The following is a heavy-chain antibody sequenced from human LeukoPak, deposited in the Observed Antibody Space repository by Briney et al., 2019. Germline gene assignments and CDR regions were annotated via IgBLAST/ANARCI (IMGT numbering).Heavy chain of an antibody. CDR1: GFIFREYW. Sequence: GGSLRLSCAASGFIFREYWMAWVRQAPGKGLQWVAHIKEDGTEKYSLDSVRGRFTIAKDDAKNSLYLQTNSLRVEDTALYYCVRAGWELDFWGQGTPVTVSS. CDR3: VRAGWELDF. J-gene: IGHJ4*02. D-gene: IGHD1-1*01. V-gene: IGHV3-7*01. CDR2: IKEDGTEK.